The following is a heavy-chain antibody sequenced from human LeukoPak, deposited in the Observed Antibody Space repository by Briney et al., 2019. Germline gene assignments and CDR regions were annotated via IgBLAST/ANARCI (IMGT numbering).Heavy chain of an antibody. J-gene: IGHJ3*02. CDR2: IYYSGST. Sequence: RTSETLSLTCTVSGGAISSYYWSWIRQPPGKGLEWIGYIYYSGSTNYNPSLKSRVTISVDTSKNQFSLKLSSVTAADTGVYYCAREGRLQSFGIWGQGTMVTVSS. CDR3: AREGRLQSFGI. D-gene: IGHD5-24*01. V-gene: IGHV4-59*01. CDR1: GGAISSYY.